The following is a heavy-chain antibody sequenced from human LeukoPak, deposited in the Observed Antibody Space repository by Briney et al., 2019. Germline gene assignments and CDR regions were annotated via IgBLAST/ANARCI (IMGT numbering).Heavy chain of an antibody. CDR1: GGSISSSSYY. CDR3: ARDDDGLQWLVRGPPTHLVY. V-gene: IGHV4-39*07. CDR2: IYYRGST. D-gene: IGHD6-19*01. Sequence: SETLSLTCTVSGGSISSSSYYWGWIRQPPGKGLEWIGSIYYRGSTYYNPSFKSRVTISVDTSKNQFSLKLSSVTAADTAVYYCARDDDGLQWLVRGPPTHLVYWGQGTLVTVSS. J-gene: IGHJ4*02.